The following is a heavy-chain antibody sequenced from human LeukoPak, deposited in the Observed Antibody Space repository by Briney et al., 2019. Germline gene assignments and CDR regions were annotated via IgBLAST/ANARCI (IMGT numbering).Heavy chain of an antibody. CDR3: ARLVPPGWFDP. Sequence: SETLSLTCTVSGGSISSSSYYWGWIRQPPGKGLEWIANIYYSGSTYSSPSLKSRVTISMDTSNNQFSLKLTSVTAADTAVYCCARLVPPGWFDPWGQGTLVTVSS. CDR1: GGSISSSSYY. CDR2: IYYSGST. V-gene: IGHV4-39*01. J-gene: IGHJ5*02.